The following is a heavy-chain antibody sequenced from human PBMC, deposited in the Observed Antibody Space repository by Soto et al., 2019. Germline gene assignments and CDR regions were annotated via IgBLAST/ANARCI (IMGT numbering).Heavy chain of an antibody. CDR2: IYYSGST. V-gene: IGHV4-59*01. J-gene: IGHJ4*02. D-gene: IGHD4-17*01. CDR3: ATSGDYGLVIDY. CDR1: GGSISSYY. Sequence: SETLSLTCTVSGGSISSYYWSWIRQPPGKGLEWIGNIYYSGSTNYNPSLKSRVTISVDTSKNQFSLKLSSVTAADTAVYYCATSGDYGLVIDYWGQGTLVTVSS.